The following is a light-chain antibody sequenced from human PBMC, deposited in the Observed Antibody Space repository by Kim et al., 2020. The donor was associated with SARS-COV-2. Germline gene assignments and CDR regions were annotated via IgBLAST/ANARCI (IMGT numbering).Light chain of an antibody. CDR3: QQANSFPPT. CDR2: AAS. Sequence: AAVGARVPITCRESQGMSSCLVWYKPNPGTAPKLLIYAASSLQSGVPSRFSGSGSGTDLTLTIRRLQPEDFATYYCQQANSFPPTFGQGTKVDIK. J-gene: IGKJ1*01. CDR1: QGMSSC. V-gene: IGKV1-12*01.